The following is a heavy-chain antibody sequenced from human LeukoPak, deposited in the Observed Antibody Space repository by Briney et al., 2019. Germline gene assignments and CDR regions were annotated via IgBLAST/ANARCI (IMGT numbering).Heavy chain of an antibody. CDR1: GGSISSYY. Sequence: KPSETLSLTCTVSGGSISSYYWSWIRQPPGKGLEWIGYIYYSGSTNYNPSLKSRVTISVDTSKNQFSLKLSSVTAADTAVYYCARHLYYYDFWSGPITPYYYYGMDVWGQGTTVTVSS. CDR3: ARHLYYYDFWSGPITPYYYYGMDV. V-gene: IGHV4-59*08. CDR2: IYYSGST. D-gene: IGHD3-3*01. J-gene: IGHJ6*02.